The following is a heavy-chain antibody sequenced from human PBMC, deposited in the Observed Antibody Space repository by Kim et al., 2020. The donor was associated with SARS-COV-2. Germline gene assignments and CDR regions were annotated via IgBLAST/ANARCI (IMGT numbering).Heavy chain of an antibody. CDR3: AKDMKPRRFVGATTFDY. D-gene: IGHD1-26*01. CDR1: GFRFDEYA. Sequence: GGSLRLSCAASGFRFDEYAIHWVRQAPGKGLEWVSGINWNSGSIDYGDSVKGRFIISRDNAQNSVYLQMNSLRSEDTALYYCAKDMKPRRFVGATTFDYWGQGTLVTVSS. CDR2: INWNSGSI. V-gene: IGHV3-9*01. J-gene: IGHJ4*02.